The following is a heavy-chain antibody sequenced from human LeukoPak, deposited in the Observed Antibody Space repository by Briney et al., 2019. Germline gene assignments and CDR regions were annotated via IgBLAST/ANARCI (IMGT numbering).Heavy chain of an antibody. D-gene: IGHD1-14*01. CDR3: ARLTDYYRTGDY. Sequence: SETLSLTCTVSGGSISSYYWSWIRQPPGKGLEWIGYIYYSGSTNYNPSLKSRVTISVDTSKNQFSLKLSSVTAADTAVYYCARLTDYYRTGDYWGQGTLVTVSS. V-gene: IGHV4-59*08. J-gene: IGHJ4*02. CDR2: IYYSGST. CDR1: GGSISSYY.